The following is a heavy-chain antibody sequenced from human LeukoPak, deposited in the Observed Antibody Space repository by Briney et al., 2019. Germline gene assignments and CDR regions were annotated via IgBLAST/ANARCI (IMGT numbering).Heavy chain of an antibody. CDR2: FYTSGST. CDR1: GDSINNHY. Sequence: SETLSLTCTVSGDSINNHYWSWIRQSPGKGLEWIGYFYTSGSTNFNPSLNGRVTISVDTSKNQFSLRLSSVTAADTAVYYCARYCRSGSCYSGRTFDPWGQGTRVTVSS. CDR3: ARYCRSGSCYSGRTFDP. J-gene: IGHJ5*02. V-gene: IGHV4-4*09. D-gene: IGHD2-15*01.